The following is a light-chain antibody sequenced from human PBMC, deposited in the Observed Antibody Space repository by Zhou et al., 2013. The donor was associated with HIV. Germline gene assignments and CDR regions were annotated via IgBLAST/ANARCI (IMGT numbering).Light chain of an antibody. J-gene: IGKJ2*01. V-gene: IGKV1-5*03. CDR3: QQYSNYLNT. CDR2: KAS. CDR1: QSITNW. Sequence: DIQMTQSPSTLSASVGDRVTITCRASQSITNWLAWYQQKLGKAPKLLIYKASNLESGVPSRFSGSGSGTEFTLTISSLQPDDFATYYCQQYSNYLNTFGQGTKLEIK.